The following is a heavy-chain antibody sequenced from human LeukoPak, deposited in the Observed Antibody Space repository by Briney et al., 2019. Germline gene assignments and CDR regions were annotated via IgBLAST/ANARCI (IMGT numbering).Heavy chain of an antibody. V-gene: IGHV5-51*01. D-gene: IGHD2-21*02. CDR1: GYSFTSYW. Sequence: GESLKISCKGSGYSFTSYWIGWVRQMPGKGLEWMGIIYPGDSDTRYSPSFQGQVTISADKSISTAYLQWSSLKASDTAVYYCARAAVVTANYFDYGAQGTLVTVSS. CDR3: ARAAVVTANYFDY. CDR2: IYPGDSDT. J-gene: IGHJ4*02.